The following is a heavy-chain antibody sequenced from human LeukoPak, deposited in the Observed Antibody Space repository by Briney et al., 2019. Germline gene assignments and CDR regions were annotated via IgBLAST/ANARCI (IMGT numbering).Heavy chain of an antibody. J-gene: IGHJ5*02. D-gene: IGHD3-3*01. CDR2: IKQDGSEK. Sequence: GGSLRLSCAASGFTFSSYWMSWVRQAPGKGLEWVANIKQDGSEKYYVDSVKGRFTTSRDNAKNSLYLQMNSLRAEDTAVYYCARDSVLRFLEWFDPWGQGTLVTVSS. V-gene: IGHV3-7*01. CDR1: GFTFSSYW. CDR3: ARDSVLRFLEWFDP.